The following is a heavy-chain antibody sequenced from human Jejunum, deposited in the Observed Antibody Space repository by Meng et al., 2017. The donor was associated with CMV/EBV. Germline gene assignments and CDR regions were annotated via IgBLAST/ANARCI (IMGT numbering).Heavy chain of an antibody. D-gene: IGHD1-26*01. Sequence: QVQLRVSGPGLVKPSQTLSLTCPVSGGSISSGDYYWSWIRQPPGKGLEWIGCIYYSGSTYYNPSLKGRVTISVDTSKNQFSLNLSSVTSADTAVYYCARGQRSYSGSYPEWFDPWGQGTLVTVSS. J-gene: IGHJ5*02. CDR1: GGSISSGDYY. CDR2: IYYSGST. CDR3: ARGQRSYSGSYPEWFDP. V-gene: IGHV4-30-4*01.